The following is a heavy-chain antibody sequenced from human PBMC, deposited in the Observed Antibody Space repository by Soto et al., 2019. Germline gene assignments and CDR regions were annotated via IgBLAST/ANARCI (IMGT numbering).Heavy chain of an antibody. J-gene: IGHJ6*03. CDR2: MSSSGDTI. CDR3: ARAEAPPGYHYYYMDV. Sequence: QVQLVESGGGLVKPGGSLRLSCAASGFTFSDCYMTWIRQAPGRGLEWLSYMSSSGDTIDYADSVKGRFTISRDNAKNSLYLQMNSLRAEDTAVYYCARAEAPPGYHYYYMDVWGKGTTVTVSS. V-gene: IGHV3-11*01. CDR1: GFTFSDCY.